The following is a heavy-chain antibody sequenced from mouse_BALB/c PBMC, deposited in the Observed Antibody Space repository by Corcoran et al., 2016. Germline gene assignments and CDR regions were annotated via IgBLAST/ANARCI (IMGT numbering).Heavy chain of an antibody. CDR3: ARLYPGTARDY. J-gene: IGHJ4*01. CDR2: INPYNDGT. D-gene: IGHD2-14*01. V-gene: IGHV1S136*01. Sequence: GQLKRSGHEMVKPEPTVKVSCMASGYTFTSHVVHRVKQKPGEGLVWLVYINPYNDGTKYNEKFKGKATLTSDKYSSTAYMELSSLTSEDSAVYYCARLYPGTARDYWGQGTSVTVSS. CDR1: GYTFTSHV.